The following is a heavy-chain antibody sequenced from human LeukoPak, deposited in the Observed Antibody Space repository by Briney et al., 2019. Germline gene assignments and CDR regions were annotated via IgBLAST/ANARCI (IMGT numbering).Heavy chain of an antibody. V-gene: IGHV4-30-4*08. D-gene: IGHD3-3*01. Sequence: PSQTLSLTCTVSGGSISSGDYYWSWLRQPPGKGLEWIGYIYSGSTYYNPSLKSRVTISVDTSKNQFSVKLSSVTAADTAVYYCARSRITIFGVVPYYFEYWGQGTLVTVSS. CDR3: ARSRITIFGVVPYYFEY. CDR1: GGSISSGDYY. CDR2: IYSGST. J-gene: IGHJ4*02.